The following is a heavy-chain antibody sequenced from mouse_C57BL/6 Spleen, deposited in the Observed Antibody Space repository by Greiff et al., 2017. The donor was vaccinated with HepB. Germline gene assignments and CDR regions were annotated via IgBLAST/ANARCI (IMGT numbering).Heavy chain of an antibody. CDR1: GFSLTSYG. CDR2: IWSGGST. CDR3: ARGSSYLYYFDY. V-gene: IGHV2-2*01. J-gene: IGHJ2*01. Sequence: QVQLKQSGPGLVQPSQSLSITCTVSGFSLTSYGVHWVRQSPGKGLEWLGVIWSGGSTDYNAAFISRLSISKDNSKSQDFFKMNSLQADDTAIYYCARGSSYLYYFDYWGQGTTLTVSS. D-gene: IGHD1-1*01.